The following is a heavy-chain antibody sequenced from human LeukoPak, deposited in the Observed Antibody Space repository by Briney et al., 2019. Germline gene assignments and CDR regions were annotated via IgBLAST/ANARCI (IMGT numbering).Heavy chain of an antibody. CDR3: ARGLAARRLYYYYMDV. CDR2: IIPSFGTA. J-gene: IGHJ6*03. CDR1: AGTFSIDA. V-gene: IGHV1-69*01. D-gene: IGHD6-6*01. Sequence: SVKVSFKASAGTFSIDAISWVRQAPGPGLEWMGGIIPSFGTANYPHEVQGRVTITADESTSTAYMELSSLRSEDTAVYYCARGLAARRLYYYYMDVWGKGTTVTVSS.